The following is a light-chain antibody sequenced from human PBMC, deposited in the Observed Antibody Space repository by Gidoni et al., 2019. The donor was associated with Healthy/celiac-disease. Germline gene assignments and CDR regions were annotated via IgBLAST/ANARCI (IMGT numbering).Light chain of an antibody. CDR3: QQRSNWSGT. V-gene: IGKV3-11*01. J-gene: IGKJ4*01. CDR2: EAS. Sequence: EIVLPQSPATLSLSPGERATLSCRASQSVSSYLAWYQQKPGQAPRLLIYEASNRATGIPARFSGSGSGTDFTLTISSLEPEDFAVYYCQQRSNWSGTFGGGTKVEIK. CDR1: QSVSSY.